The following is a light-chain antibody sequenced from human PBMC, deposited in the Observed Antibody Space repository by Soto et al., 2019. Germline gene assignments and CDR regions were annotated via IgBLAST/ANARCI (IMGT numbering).Light chain of an antibody. CDR1: QGISSY. J-gene: IGKJ2*01. CDR2: AAS. CDR3: QRYNDFQYV. Sequence: AIRMTQSPSSFSASTGDRVTITCRASQGISSYLAWYQQKPGKAPKLLIYAASTLQSGVPSRFSGSGSGTEFSLTIRGLQPDDFATYYCQRYNDFQYVFGQGTKL. V-gene: IGKV1-8*01.